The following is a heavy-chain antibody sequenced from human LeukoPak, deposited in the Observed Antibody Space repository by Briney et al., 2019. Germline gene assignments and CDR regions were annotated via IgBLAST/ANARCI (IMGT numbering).Heavy chain of an antibody. D-gene: IGHD6-19*01. J-gene: IGHJ4*02. CDR1: GFIFSSYG. CDR3: ARDFSSGWYGENY. Sequence: GGSLRLSCAASGFIFSSYGMHWVRQAPGKGLEWVAFIRYDGRNKYYADSVKGRFTISRDDSKNTLYLQMNSLRAEDTAVYYCARDFSSGWYGENYWGQGTLVTVSS. CDR2: IRYDGRNK. V-gene: IGHV3-30*02.